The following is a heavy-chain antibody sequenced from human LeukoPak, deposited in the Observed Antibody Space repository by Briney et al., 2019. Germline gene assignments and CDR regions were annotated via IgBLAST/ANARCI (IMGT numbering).Heavy chain of an antibody. CDR1: GYTFTSYP. Sequence: GASVKVSCKASGYTFTSYPMHWVRQAPGQRLEWMGWINAGNGNTKYSQKFQGRVTITRDTSASTAYMELSSLRSEDTAVYYCARQGLLYYFDYWGQGTLVTVSS. J-gene: IGHJ4*02. CDR2: INAGNGNT. V-gene: IGHV1-3*01. CDR3: ARQGLLYYFDY. D-gene: IGHD2/OR15-2a*01.